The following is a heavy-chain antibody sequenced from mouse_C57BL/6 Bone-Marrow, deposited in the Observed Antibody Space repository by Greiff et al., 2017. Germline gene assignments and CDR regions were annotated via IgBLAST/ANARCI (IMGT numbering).Heavy chain of an antibody. Sequence: VQLKESGAELVKPGASVKLSCTASGFNINDYYMHWVKQRTEQGLEWIGRIDPEDGETKYAPQFQGKASITADTSSNTAYLQLSSLTSEDTAVYYCARRYYGNYVWFAYWGQGTLVTVSA. V-gene: IGHV14-2*01. CDR1: GFNINDYY. CDR3: ARRYYGNYVWFAY. J-gene: IGHJ3*01. CDR2: IDPEDGET. D-gene: IGHD2-1*01.